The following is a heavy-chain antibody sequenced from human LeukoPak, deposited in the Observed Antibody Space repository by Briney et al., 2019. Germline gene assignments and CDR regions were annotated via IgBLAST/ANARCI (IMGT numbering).Heavy chain of an antibody. V-gene: IGHV1-2*02. CDR2: INPNSGGT. J-gene: IGHJ4*02. CDR3: ARAPILRYFDWLLFDY. D-gene: IGHD3-9*01. Sequence: ASVKVSCKASGNTFTGYAMNWVRQAPGQGLEWMGWINPNSGGTNYAQKFQGRVTMTRDTSISTAYMELSRLRSDDTAVYYCARAPILRYFDWLLFDYWGQGTLVTVSS. CDR1: GNTFTGYA.